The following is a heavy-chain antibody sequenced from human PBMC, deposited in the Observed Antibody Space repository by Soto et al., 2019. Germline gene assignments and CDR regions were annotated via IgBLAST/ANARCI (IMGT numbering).Heavy chain of an antibody. CDR3: ARVNGCSSTSCYVPYYYYGMDV. CDR2: IIPILGIA. V-gene: IGHV1-69*02. CDR1: GGTFSSYT. J-gene: IGHJ6*02. D-gene: IGHD2-2*01. Sequence: SVKVSCKASGGTFSSYTISWVRQAPGQGLEWMGRIIPILGIANYAQKFQGRVTITADKSTSTAYMELSSLRSEDTAVYYCARVNGCSSTSCYVPYYYYGMDVWGQ.